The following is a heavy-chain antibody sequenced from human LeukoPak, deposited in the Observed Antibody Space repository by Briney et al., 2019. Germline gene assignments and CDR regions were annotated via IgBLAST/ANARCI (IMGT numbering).Heavy chain of an antibody. CDR3: AKDFGDLYYYYMDV. Sequence: PVGTLRLSCAASGFTFDDYATHCVRQAPGEGLEWVSLICWDGGSTYYADSVKGRFTISRDNSTDSLYLQMNSLRAEDTALYYCAKDFGDLYYYYMDVWGKGTTVTVSS. V-gene: IGHV3-43D*04. CDR1: GFTFDDYA. D-gene: IGHD3-16*01. J-gene: IGHJ6*03. CDR2: ICWDGGST.